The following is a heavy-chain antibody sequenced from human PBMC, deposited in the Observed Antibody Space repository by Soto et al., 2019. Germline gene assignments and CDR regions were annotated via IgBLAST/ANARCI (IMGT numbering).Heavy chain of an antibody. CDR3: ASGAGTTEDYYHYYMAV. Sequence: ASVKVSCKASGYTFTSYGISWVRQAPGQGLEWMGWISAYNGNTNYAQKLQGRVTMTTDTSTSTAYMELRSLRSDDTAVYYCASGAGTTEDYYHYYMAVWGKGTTVTVSS. V-gene: IGHV1-18*01. CDR2: ISAYNGNT. D-gene: IGHD1-1*01. CDR1: GYTFTSYG. J-gene: IGHJ6*03.